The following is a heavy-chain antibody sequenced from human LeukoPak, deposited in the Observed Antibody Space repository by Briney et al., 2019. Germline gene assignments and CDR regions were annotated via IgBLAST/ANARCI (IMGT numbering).Heavy chain of an antibody. CDR3: ARLLDWWEQRAYFDY. Sequence: SETLSLTCAVYGGSFSGYYWSWIRQPPGKGLEWIGEINHSGSTNYNPSLKSRVTISVDTSKNQFSLKLSSVTAADTAVYYCARLLDWWEQRAYFDYWGQGTLVTVSS. D-gene: IGHD1-26*01. V-gene: IGHV4-34*01. CDR1: GGSFSGYY. J-gene: IGHJ4*02. CDR2: INHSGST.